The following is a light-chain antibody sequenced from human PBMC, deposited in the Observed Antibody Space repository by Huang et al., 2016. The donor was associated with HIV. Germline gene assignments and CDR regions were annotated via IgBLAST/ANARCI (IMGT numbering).Light chain of an antibody. CDR1: QTISSW. V-gene: IGKV1-5*03. CDR2: KAS. J-gene: IGKJ1*01. Sequence: DIQMTQSPSTLSASVGDRVTITCRASQTISSWLAGYRQKPGNAPKRLIYKASDLESGVPSRFSGSGSGTEFTLTITSLQPDDFGTYYCQQYNTYPWTFGQGTKVEIK. CDR3: QQYNTYPWT.